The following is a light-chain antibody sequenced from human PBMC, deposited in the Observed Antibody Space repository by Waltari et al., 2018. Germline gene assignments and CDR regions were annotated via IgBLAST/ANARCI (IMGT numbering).Light chain of an antibody. V-gene: IGLV2-23*02. J-gene: IGLJ2*01. CDR1: NSVVGGYNF. Sequence: QPALPQPPSVSGSPGRSIPAPCPGTNSVVGGYNFFPWDQQHPANAPKLKIYETPKRPSGVSNRFSGSKSGNTASLTISGLQAEDEADYYCCSYAGSSAFVVIGGGTKVTVL. CDR2: ETP. CDR3: CSYAGSSAFVV.